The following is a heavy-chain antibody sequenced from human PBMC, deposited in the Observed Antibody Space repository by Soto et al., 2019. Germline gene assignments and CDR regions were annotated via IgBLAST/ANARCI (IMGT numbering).Heavy chain of an antibody. Sequence: SETLSLTCIVSGESISSSSYYWGWIRQPPGKGLEWIGSIYYSGRTYYNPSFKSRVTISIDTSKNQFSLKLSSVTATDTAVYYSPRQRTPVVTQAYFDNWGQGALVTVSS. CDR3: PRQRTPVVTQAYFDN. CDR1: GESISSSSYY. V-gene: IGHV4-39*01. J-gene: IGHJ4*02. D-gene: IGHD2-21*02. CDR2: IYYSGRT.